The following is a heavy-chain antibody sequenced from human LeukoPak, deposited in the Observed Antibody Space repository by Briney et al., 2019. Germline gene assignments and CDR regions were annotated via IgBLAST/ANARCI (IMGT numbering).Heavy chain of an antibody. Sequence: ASVKVSCKASGYTFTSYGISWVRQAPGQGLEWMGWISAYNGNTNYAQKLQGRVTMTTDTSTSTGYMELRSLRSDDTAVYYCARDSIAVAGKNWFDPWGQGTLVTVSS. V-gene: IGHV1-18*01. CDR2: ISAYNGNT. CDR3: ARDSIAVAGKNWFDP. CDR1: GYTFTSYG. D-gene: IGHD6-19*01. J-gene: IGHJ5*02.